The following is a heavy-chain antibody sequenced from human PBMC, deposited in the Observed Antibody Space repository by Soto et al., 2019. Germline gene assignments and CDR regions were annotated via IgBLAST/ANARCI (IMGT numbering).Heavy chain of an antibody. CDR2: ISSSGSTI. Sequence: GGSLRLSCAASGFTFSDYYMSWIRQAPGKGLEWVSYISSSGSTIYYADSVKGRFTISRDNAKSSLYLQMNSLRAEDTAVYYCARDSPIAVAGPEPSFDYWGQGTLVTVSS. J-gene: IGHJ4*02. D-gene: IGHD6-19*01. CDR1: GFTFSDYY. CDR3: ARDSPIAVAGPEPSFDY. V-gene: IGHV3-11*01.